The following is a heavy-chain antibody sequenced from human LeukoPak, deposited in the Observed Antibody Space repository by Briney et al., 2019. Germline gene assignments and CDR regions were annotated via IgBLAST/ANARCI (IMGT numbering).Heavy chain of an antibody. V-gene: IGHV1-69*02. CDR1: GGTFSSYT. CDR3: ARGPEPTADYYYGMDV. J-gene: IGHJ6*02. CDR2: IIPILGIA. Sequence: GASVKVSCEASGGTFSSYTISWVRQAPGQGLEWMGRIIPILGIANYAQKFQGRVTITADKSTSTAYMELSSLRSEDTAVYYCARGPEPTADYYYGMDVWGQGTTVTVSS.